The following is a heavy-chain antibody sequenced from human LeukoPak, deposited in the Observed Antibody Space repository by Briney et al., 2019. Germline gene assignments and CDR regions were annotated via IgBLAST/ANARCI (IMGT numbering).Heavy chain of an antibody. Sequence: PSETLSLTCAVSGGSIISGVYSWTWIRQPPGKGLEWIGYFYYSGRPYYNPSLNSRVTISVDTSKNQFSLKLSSVTAADTAVYYCGRGEVPRRYSYGRRASGWFDPWGQGTLVTVSS. CDR1: GGSIISGVYS. J-gene: IGHJ5*02. V-gene: IGHV4-30-4*07. CDR2: FYYSGRP. D-gene: IGHD5-18*01. CDR3: GRGEVPRRYSYGRRASGWFDP.